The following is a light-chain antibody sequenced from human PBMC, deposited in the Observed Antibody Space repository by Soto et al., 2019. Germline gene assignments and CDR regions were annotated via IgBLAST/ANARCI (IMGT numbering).Light chain of an antibody. CDR2: AAS. J-gene: IGKJ2*01. Sequence: DIQMTQSPSSLSASVGDRVTITCRASQGISNLLGWFQHKPGKAPKRLIYAASSLQGGVPSRFSGSESGTEFTLTITGLQPDDFADYYCLQHNTYPYTFGQGTNLRIK. V-gene: IGKV1-17*01. CDR1: QGISNL. CDR3: LQHNTYPYT.